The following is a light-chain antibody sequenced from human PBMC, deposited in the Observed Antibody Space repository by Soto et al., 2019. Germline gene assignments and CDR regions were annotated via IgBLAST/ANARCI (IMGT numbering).Light chain of an antibody. Sequence: DVVMTQSPLSLPVTLAQPASISCRSSQSLVYIDGNTYLTWFQQKPGQSPRRLIYKVSTRDSGVPGRFSGSGSGTDFTLKISRVEAEDVGVYYCMQGTDWPHTFGQGTKLEIK. CDR1: QSLVYIDGNTY. J-gene: IGKJ2*01. V-gene: IGKV2-30*01. CDR3: MQGTDWPHT. CDR2: KVS.